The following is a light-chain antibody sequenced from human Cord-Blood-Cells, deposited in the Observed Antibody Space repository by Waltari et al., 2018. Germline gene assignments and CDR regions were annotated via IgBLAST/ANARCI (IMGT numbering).Light chain of an antibody. V-gene: IGLV1-47*01. CDR2: RNN. Sequence: QSVLTQPPSASGTPGQRVTISCSGSSSNIGSNYVYWYQQLPGTAPKLLIYRNNQRPSGVPARFSDSKSGTSASLAISGFRSEDEADYYCAAWDDSLSGPVFGGGTKLTVL. CDR3: AAWDDSLSGPV. CDR1: SSNIGSNY. J-gene: IGLJ3*02.